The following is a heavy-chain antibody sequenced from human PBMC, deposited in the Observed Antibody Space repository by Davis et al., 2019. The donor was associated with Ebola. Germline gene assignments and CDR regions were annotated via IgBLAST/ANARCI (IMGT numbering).Heavy chain of an antibody. J-gene: IGHJ4*02. V-gene: IGHV3-23*01. Sequence: GGSLRLSCAASGFTFNNYVMNWVRQAPGKGLEWVSAITGSGGTTYYADSVKGRFTISKDNSKNTLYLQMNSLRAEDTAVYYCARVGTDLFDYWGQGTLVTVSS. D-gene: IGHD6-13*01. CDR2: ITGSGGTT. CDR1: GFTFNNYV. CDR3: ARVGTDLFDY.